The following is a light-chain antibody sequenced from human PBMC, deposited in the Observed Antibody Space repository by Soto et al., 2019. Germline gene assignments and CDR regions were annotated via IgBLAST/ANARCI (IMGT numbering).Light chain of an antibody. J-gene: IGKJ3*01. CDR1: QSISSY. V-gene: IGKV1-39*01. Sequence: DIQMTQSPSPLSASGGDRVTITCRSSQSISSYVNWYQPKPGIAPRLLIFAASNLQTGVPSRFSGSGSGKDVPLTTSSLQPEDFGTSICQHNYSTRFTFGPVTKVDIK. CDR2: AAS. CDR3: QHNYSTRFT.